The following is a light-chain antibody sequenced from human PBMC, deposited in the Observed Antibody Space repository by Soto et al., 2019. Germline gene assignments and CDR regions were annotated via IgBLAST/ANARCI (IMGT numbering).Light chain of an antibody. CDR1: KNVGSF. Sequence: DIQMTQSPSSLSASVGDRVSLTCRAGKNVGSFVNWYQQKPAKAPRLLIYATSNLQSGVPSRISGSGSVTEFTLTISSVQPEEFATYFCQQSYSAQYTFGQGTKLEIK. J-gene: IGKJ2*01. CDR2: ATS. V-gene: IGKV1-39*01. CDR3: QQSYSAQYT.